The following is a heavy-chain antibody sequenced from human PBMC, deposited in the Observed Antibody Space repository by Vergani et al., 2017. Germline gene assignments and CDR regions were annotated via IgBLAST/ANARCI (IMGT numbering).Heavy chain of an antibody. CDR1: GYTFTSYG. CDR2: ISAYNGNT. J-gene: IGHJ1*01. D-gene: IGHD1-7*01. V-gene: IGHV1-18*04. Sequence: QVQLVQSGAEVKKPGASVKVSCKASGYTFTSYGISWVRQAPGQGLEWMGWISAYNGNTNYAQKLQGRVTMPTDTSTSTAYMELRSLRSDDTAVYYCARDPKYNWNYADAEYFQHWGQGTLVTVSS. CDR3: ARDPKYNWNYADAEYFQH.